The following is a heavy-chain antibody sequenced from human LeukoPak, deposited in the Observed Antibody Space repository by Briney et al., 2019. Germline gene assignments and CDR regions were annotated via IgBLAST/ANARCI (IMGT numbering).Heavy chain of an antibody. Sequence: PSETLSLTCTVSGGSISIYYWSWIRQPPGKGLEWIGYIYTTGGSTNYSPSLQSRVTISVDTSKNQFSLKLRSVTAADTAVYYCARLVYSSGSSVTATLDSWGQGTLVTVSS. D-gene: IGHD6-19*01. CDR2: IYTTGGST. CDR1: GGSISIYY. CDR3: ARLVYSSGSSVTATLDS. V-gene: IGHV4-4*08. J-gene: IGHJ4*02.